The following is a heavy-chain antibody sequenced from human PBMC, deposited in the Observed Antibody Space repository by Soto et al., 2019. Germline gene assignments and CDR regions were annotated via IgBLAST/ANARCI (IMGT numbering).Heavy chain of an antibody. V-gene: IGHV1-69*08. CDR1: GGTFSSYT. Sequence: QVQLVQSGAEVKKPGSSVKVSCKASGGTFSSYTISWVRQAPGQGLEWMGRIIPILGIANYAQKFQGRVTITADKSTSTAYMELSSLRSEDTAVYYCARDHSELTGLWWFDPWGQGTLVTVSS. CDR3: ARDHSELTGLWWFDP. CDR2: IIPILGIA. J-gene: IGHJ5*02. D-gene: IGHD1-7*01.